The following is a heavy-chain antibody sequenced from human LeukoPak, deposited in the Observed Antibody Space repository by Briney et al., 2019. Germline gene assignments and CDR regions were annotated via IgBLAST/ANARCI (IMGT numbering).Heavy chain of an antibody. CDR2: ISYDGSNK. D-gene: IGHD3-9*01. CDR1: GFTFSSYG. J-gene: IGHJ3*02. Sequence: GGSLRLSCAASGFTFSSYGMHWVRQAPGKGLEWVAVISYDGSNKYYADSVKGRFTISRDNSKNTLYLQMNSLRAEDTAVYYCAKDLGYFDWLYAFDIWGQGTMVTVSS. CDR3: AKDLGYFDWLYAFDI. V-gene: IGHV3-30*18.